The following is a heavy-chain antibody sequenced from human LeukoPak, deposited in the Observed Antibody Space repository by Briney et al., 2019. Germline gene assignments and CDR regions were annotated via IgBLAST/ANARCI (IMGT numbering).Heavy chain of an antibody. Sequence: ASVIVSCKASGYTFSDHYMHWVRQAPGQGPEWMGRVNPSSGIANYAQRFQGRVTMTRDTSISTAYMELSGLTSDDTALYYCARGNARSWYFLYWGQGTLVTVSS. CDR3: ARGNARSWYFLY. CDR2: VNPSSGIA. V-gene: IGHV1-2*06. J-gene: IGHJ4*02. CDR1: GYTFSDHY. D-gene: IGHD6-13*01.